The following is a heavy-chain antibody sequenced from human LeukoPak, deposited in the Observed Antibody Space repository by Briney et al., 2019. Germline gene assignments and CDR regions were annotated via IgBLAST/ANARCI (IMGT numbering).Heavy chain of an antibody. D-gene: IGHD4-17*01. Sequence: QPGGSLRLSCAASGFTFSTYAMNWVRQAPGRGLEWVSTLSGNGGSTYYADSVKGRFTISRDNSKNTLYLQMNSLKGEDTAVYYCAKSRRLYGDFIDYWGQGTLVTVSS. V-gene: IGHV3-23*01. J-gene: IGHJ4*02. CDR1: GFTFSTYA. CDR2: LSGNGGST. CDR3: AKSRRLYGDFIDY.